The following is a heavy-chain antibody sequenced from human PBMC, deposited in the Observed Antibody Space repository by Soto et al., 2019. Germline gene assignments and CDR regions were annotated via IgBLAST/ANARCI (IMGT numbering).Heavy chain of an antibody. V-gene: IGHV4-4*02. CDR2: IYHDGST. D-gene: IGHD7-27*01. CDR1: GGSISNSNW. CDR3: ARDSISWGSYYYFGMDV. J-gene: IGHJ6*02. Sequence: SETLSLTCAVSGGSISNSNWWTWVRQPPGKGLEWIGQIYHDGSTNYYPSLKSRVTISVDKSKNHFSLNLSSVTAADTAVYYCARDSISWGSYYYFGMDVWGQGTTVTVSS.